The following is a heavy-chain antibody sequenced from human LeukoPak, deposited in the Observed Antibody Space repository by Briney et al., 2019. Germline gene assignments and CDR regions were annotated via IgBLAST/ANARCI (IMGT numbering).Heavy chain of an antibody. D-gene: IGHD6-6*01. CDR2: IHPNSGDT. CDR1: GYTFTGYY. V-gene: IGHV1-2*02. Sequence: GASVKVSCKASGYTFTGYYMHWVRQAPGQGLEWMGWIHPNSGDTNYAEKFQGRVTMTRDTSISTAYMDLRRLRSDDTAVYYCARDYSSSSGYFDYWGQGTLVTVSS. J-gene: IGHJ4*02. CDR3: ARDYSSSSGYFDY.